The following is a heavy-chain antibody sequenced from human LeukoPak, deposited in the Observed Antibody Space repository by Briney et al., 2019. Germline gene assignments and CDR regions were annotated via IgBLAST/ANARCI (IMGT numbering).Heavy chain of an antibody. CDR1: GYSFTSYW. V-gene: IGHV5-51*01. CDR2: IYPGDSDT. J-gene: IGHJ4*02. Sequence: GESLKISCKGSGYSFTSYWIGWVRQMPGKGLEWMGIIYPGDSDTRYSPSFQGQVTISADKSINTAYLQWRSLQASDTAMYYCARSYDSSGDPDYWGQGALVTVSS. D-gene: IGHD3-22*01. CDR3: ARSYDSSGDPDY.